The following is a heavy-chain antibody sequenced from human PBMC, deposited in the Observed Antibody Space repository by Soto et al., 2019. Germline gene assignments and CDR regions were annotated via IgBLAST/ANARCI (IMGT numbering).Heavy chain of an antibody. D-gene: IGHD3-3*01. CDR3: AKDPRRITIFGVVISPTRFFDY. Sequence: GGSLRLSCAASGFTFSSYAMSWVRQAPGKGLEWVSAISGSGGSTYYADSVKGRFTISGDNSKNTLYLQMNSLRAEDTAVYYCAKDPRRITIFGVVISPTRFFDYWGQGTLVTVSS. CDR1: GFTFSSYA. V-gene: IGHV3-23*01. J-gene: IGHJ4*02. CDR2: ISGSGGST.